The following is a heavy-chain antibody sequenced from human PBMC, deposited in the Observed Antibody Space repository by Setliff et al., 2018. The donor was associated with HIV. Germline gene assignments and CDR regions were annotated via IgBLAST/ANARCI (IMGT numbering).Heavy chain of an antibody. V-gene: IGHV4-38-2*01. J-gene: IGHJ6*03. D-gene: IGHD3-10*01. CDR2: IYTSGST. CDR3: ARVLSSGSYYKYYYYMDV. CDR1: GYSITSVYY. Sequence: SETLSLTCAVSGYSITSVYYWGWIRQPPGKGLEWIGSIYTSGSTNYNPSLKSRVTTSVDTSKNQFSLKLSSVTAADTAVYYCARVLSSGSYYKYYYYMDVWGKGTTVTVSS.